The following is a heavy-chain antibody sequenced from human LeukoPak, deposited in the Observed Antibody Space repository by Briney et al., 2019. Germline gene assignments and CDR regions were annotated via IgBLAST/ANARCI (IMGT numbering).Heavy chain of an antibody. CDR1: GGSISSYY. CDR3: ASYSYYYDSSGYFDY. Sequence: SETLSLTCTVSGGSISSYYWSWIRQPPGKGLEWIGYIYYSGSTNYNPSLKSRVTISVDTSKNQFSLKLSSVTAADTAVYYCASYSYYYDSSGYFDYWGQGTLVTVSS. J-gene: IGHJ4*02. CDR2: IYYSGST. V-gene: IGHV4-59*01. D-gene: IGHD3-22*01.